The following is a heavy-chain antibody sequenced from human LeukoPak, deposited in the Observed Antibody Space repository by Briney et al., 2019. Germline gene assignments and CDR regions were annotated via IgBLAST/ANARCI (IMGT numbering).Heavy chain of an antibody. D-gene: IGHD5-12*01. Sequence: GGSLRLSCEASGFTFSSYGMHWVRQAPGKGLEWVAVISYDGSNKYYADSVKGRFTISRDNSKNTLYLQMNSLRAEDTAVYYCAKDYAYSGYDGEGAFDIWGQGTMVTVSS. V-gene: IGHV3-30*18. CDR3: AKDYAYSGYDGEGAFDI. J-gene: IGHJ3*02. CDR2: ISYDGSNK. CDR1: GFTFSSYG.